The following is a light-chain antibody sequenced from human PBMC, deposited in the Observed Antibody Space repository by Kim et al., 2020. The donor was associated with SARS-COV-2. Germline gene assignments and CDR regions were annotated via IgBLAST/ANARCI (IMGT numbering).Light chain of an antibody. CDR3: QQRSNWLYT. V-gene: IGKV3-11*01. CDR2: DAS. J-gene: IGKJ2*01. Sequence: SLSPGERAPLSCRASQSVSSYLAWYQQKPGQAPRLHIYDASNRATGIPARFSGSGYGTDFTLTISSLEPEDFAVYYCQQRSNWLYTFGQGTKLEI. CDR1: QSVSSY.